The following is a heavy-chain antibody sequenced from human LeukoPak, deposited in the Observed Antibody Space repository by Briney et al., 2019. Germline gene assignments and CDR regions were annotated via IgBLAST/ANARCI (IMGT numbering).Heavy chain of an antibody. CDR2: IIPIFGTA. Sequence: SVKVSCKASGGTFSSYAISWVRQAPGQGLEWMGGIIPIFGTANYAQKFQGRVTITADESTSTAYMELSSLRSEDTAVYYCARDGEQIWQQGAFDIWGQGTMVTVSS. CDR3: ARDGEQIWQQGAFDI. V-gene: IGHV1-69*13. CDR1: GGTFSSYA. J-gene: IGHJ3*02. D-gene: IGHD6-13*01.